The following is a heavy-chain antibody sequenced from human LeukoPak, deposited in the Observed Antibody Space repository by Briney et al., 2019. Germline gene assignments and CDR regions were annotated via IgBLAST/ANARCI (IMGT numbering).Heavy chain of an antibody. D-gene: IGHD1-26*01. CDR1: GGSISSGSYY. CDR3: ASPRSGSYQPFDY. Sequence: SETLSLTCIVSGGSISSGSYYWGWIRQPPGKGLEWIGSIYYSGSTYYNPSLKSRVTISVDTSKNQFSLKLSSVTAADTAVYYCASPRSGSYQPFDYWGQGTLVSVSS. CDR2: IYYSGST. V-gene: IGHV4-39*01. J-gene: IGHJ4*02.